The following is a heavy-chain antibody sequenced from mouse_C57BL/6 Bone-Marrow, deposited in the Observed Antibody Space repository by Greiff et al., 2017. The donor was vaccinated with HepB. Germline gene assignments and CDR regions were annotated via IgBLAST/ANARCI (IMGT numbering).Heavy chain of an antibody. D-gene: IGHD1-1*01. CDR3: AIITAVVECY. J-gene: IGHJ4*01. V-gene: IGHV1-81*01. Sequence: VKLMESGAELARPGASVKLSCKASGYTFTSYGISWVKQRTGQGLEWIGEIYPRSGNTYYNEKFKGKATLTADKSSSTAYMELRSLTSEDSAVYFFAIITAVVECYWGQGTSVTVSS. CDR1: GYTFTSYG. CDR2: IYPRSGNT.